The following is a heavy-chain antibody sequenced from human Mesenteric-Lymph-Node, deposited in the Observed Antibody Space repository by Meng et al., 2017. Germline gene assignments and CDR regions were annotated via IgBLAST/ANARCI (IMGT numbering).Heavy chain of an antibody. CDR2: IYSSGST. D-gene: IGHD5-12*01. CDR1: GGSISSGDYY. V-gene: IGHV4-30-4*01. Sequence: QVQPQQWGAGLLKPSETLSPTFAVYGGSISSGDYYWSWIRQPPGKGLEWIGYIYSSGSTYYNPSLKSRITISVDTSKNQFSLRLTSVTAADTAVYYCAGDRRGVATVDYWGQGTLVTVSS. CDR3: AGDRRGVATVDY. J-gene: IGHJ4*02.